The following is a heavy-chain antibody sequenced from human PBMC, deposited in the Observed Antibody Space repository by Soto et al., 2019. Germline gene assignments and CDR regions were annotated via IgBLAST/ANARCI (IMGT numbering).Heavy chain of an antibody. J-gene: IGHJ6*03. Sequence: GASVKVSCKASGYTFTSYDINWVRQATGQGLEWMGWMNPNSGNTGYAQKFQGRVTMTRNTSISTAYMELSSLRSEDTAVYYCARGQLIAAAGTFSQGYYYYYMDVWGKGTTVTVSS. D-gene: IGHD6-13*01. CDR2: MNPNSGNT. CDR3: ARGQLIAAAGTFSQGYYYYYMDV. CDR1: GYTFTSYD. V-gene: IGHV1-8*01.